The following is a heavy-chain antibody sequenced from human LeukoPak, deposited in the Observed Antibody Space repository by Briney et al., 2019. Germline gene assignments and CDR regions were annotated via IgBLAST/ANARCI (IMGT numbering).Heavy chain of an antibody. J-gene: IGHJ4*02. CDR3: AKYSVGYCSGGTCDYLDY. V-gene: IGHV3-23*01. CDR1: GFTFSYFA. D-gene: IGHD2-15*01. Sequence: GGTLRLSCAASGFTFSYFAMSWVRQAPGKGLEWVSGSSAGGGSTYYADSVKGRFTISRDNSKNTPYLQMNSLRPEDTAVYYCAKYSVGYCSGGTCDYLDYWGQGSLVTVSS. CDR2: SSAGGGST.